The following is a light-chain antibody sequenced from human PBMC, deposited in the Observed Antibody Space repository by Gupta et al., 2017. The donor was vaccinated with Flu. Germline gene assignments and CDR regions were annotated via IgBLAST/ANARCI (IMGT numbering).Light chain of an antibody. CDR1: SRDVGGYNY. V-gene: IGLV2-11*01. Sequence: SALTQPRSVSGSPGQSVTISCTGTSRDVGGYNYVSWYQQHPGKDPKVIIYDGIKRPAGGPNRFSGSKSGTTASLTMSGLQAEDEDDYYCCSYAGSYWVFGGGTKLTVL. J-gene: IGLJ3*02. CDR2: DGI. CDR3: CSYAGSYWV.